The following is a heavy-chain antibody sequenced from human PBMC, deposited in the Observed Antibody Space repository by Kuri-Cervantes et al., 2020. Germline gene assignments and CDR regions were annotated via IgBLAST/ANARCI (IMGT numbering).Heavy chain of an antibody. Sequence: ASVKVSCKASGYTFTSFVFHWVRQAPGQRLEWMGWIDAGNGNTKYSQKFQGRVTITRDTSASTAYMELSTLRSEDTAVYYCASQFSGGWYWETWGQGTLVTVSS. J-gene: IGHJ1*01. V-gene: IGHV1-3*01. CDR2: IDAGNGNT. D-gene: IGHD6-19*01. CDR1: GYTFTSFV. CDR3: ASQFSGGWYWET.